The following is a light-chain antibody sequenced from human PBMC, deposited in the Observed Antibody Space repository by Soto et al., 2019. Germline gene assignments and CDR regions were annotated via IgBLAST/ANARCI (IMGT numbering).Light chain of an antibody. J-gene: IGLJ1*01. CDR2: EGN. CDR1: SSDVGSYNL. CDR3: CSYAGTNTFV. Sequence: QSALTQPASVSGSPGQSITISCTGTSSDVGSYNLVSWYQQHPGKAPKLMIYEGNKRPSEVSNRFSGSKSANTASLTISGLQTEDEADYYCCSYAGTNTFVFGTGTKLTVL. V-gene: IGLV2-23*01.